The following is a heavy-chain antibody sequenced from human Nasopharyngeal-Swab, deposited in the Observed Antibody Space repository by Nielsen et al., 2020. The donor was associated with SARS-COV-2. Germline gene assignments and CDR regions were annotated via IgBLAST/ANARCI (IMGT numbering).Heavy chain of an antibody. CDR2: ISSSSSYI. CDR3: ARIIVATNYYYYYGMDV. Sequence: WIRQPPGKGLEWVSSISSSSSYIYYADSVKGRFTISRDNAKNSLYLQMNSLRAEDTAVYYCARIIVATNYYYYYGMDVWGQGTTVTVSS. J-gene: IGHJ6*02. D-gene: IGHD5-12*01. V-gene: IGHV3-21*01.